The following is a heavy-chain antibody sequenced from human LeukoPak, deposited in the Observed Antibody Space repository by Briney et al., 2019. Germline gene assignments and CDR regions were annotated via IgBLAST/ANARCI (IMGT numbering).Heavy chain of an antibody. CDR3: ARDALGSASDI. V-gene: IGHV3-33*01. CDR1: GFTFSKNG. CDR2: IWYDGSEK. D-gene: IGHD1-26*01. Sequence: GGSLRLSCTASGFTFSKNGMHWVRQAPGKGLEWVALIWYDGSEKYYADSVKGRFTVSRDNSKNTLYLQMNSMRAEDMAVYYCARDALGSASDIWGQGTMVTVSS. J-gene: IGHJ3*02.